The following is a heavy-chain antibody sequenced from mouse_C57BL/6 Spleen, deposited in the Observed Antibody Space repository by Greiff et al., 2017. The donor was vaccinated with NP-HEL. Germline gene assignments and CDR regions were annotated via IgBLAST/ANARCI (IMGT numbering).Heavy chain of an antibody. Sequence: VQLKESGGGLVKPGGSLKLSCAASGFTFSSYAMSWVRQTPEKRLEWVATISDGGSYTYYPDNVKGRFTISRDNAKNNLYLQMSHLKSEDTAMYYCARGRAQAHFDYWGQGTTLTVSS. D-gene: IGHD3-2*02. CDR1: GFTFSSYA. CDR2: ISDGGSYT. J-gene: IGHJ2*01. CDR3: ARGRAQAHFDY. V-gene: IGHV5-4*01.